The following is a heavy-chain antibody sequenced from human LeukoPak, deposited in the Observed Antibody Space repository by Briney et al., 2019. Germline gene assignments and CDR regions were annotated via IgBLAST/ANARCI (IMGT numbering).Heavy chain of an antibody. CDR1: GGSISSSSYY. J-gene: IGHJ5*02. D-gene: IGHD6-6*01. Sequence: SETLSLTCTVSGGSISSSSYYWGWIRQPPGKGLEWIGSIYYSGSTYYNPSLKSRVTISIDTSKKQFSLTLSSVTAADTAVYYCARDGIAARPGWFDPWGQGTLVTVSS. CDR2: IYYSGST. V-gene: IGHV4-39*07. CDR3: ARDGIAARPGWFDP.